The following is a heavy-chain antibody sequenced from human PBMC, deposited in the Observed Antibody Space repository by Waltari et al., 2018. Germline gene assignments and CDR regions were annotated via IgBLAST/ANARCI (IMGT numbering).Heavy chain of an antibody. J-gene: IGHJ5*02. V-gene: IGHV1-69*14. D-gene: IGHD3-22*01. Sequence: QVQLVQSGAEVKKPGSSVKVSCKASGGTFSSYAISWVRQAPGQGLEWMGGIIPIFGTANYAQKFQGRVTITADKSTSTAYMELSSLRSEDTAVYYCARTPYYDSSGYYEEDWFDPWGQGTLVTVSS. CDR1: GGTFSSYA. CDR3: ARTPYYDSSGYYEEDWFDP. CDR2: IIPIFGTA.